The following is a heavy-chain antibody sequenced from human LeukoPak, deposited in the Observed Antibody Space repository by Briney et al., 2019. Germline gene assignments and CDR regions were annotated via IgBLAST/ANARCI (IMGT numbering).Heavy chain of an antibody. J-gene: IGHJ4*02. CDR3: ATDPAYCGGDCYWVY. CDR1: GYTLTELS. CDR2: FDPEDGET. V-gene: IGHV1-24*01. D-gene: IGHD2-21*01. Sequence: ASVKVSCKVSGYTLTELSMHWVRQAPGKGLEWMGGFDPEDGETIYAQKFQGRVTMTEDTSTDTAYMELSSLRSEGTAVYYCATDPAYCGGDCYWVYWGQGTLVTVSS.